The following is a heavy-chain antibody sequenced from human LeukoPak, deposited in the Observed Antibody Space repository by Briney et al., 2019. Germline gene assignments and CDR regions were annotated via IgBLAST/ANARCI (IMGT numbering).Heavy chain of an antibody. J-gene: IGHJ4*02. CDR2: INHSGST. D-gene: IGHD1-26*01. CDR1: GGSFSGYY. Sequence: NPSETLSLTCAVYGGSFSGYYWSWIRQPPGKGLEWIGEINHSGSTNYNPSLKSRVTISVDTSKNQFSLKLSSVTAADTAVYYCARGGWGWNYFDYWGQGTLVTVSS. V-gene: IGHV4-34*01. CDR3: ARGGWGWNYFDY.